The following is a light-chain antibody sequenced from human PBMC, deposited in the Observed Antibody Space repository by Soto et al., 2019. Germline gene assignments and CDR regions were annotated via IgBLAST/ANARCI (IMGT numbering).Light chain of an antibody. V-gene: IGLV1-47*01. CDR2: RNN. CDR1: SSNIGSNF. CDR3: AAWDDSLSGYV. Sequence: VLTQPPSASGTPGQRVTVSCSGSSSNIGSNFVYWYQQLPGTAPKLLIYRNNQRPSGVPDRFSGSKSGTSASLAISGLRSEDEADYYCAAWDDSLSGYVFGTGTKVTVL. J-gene: IGLJ1*01.